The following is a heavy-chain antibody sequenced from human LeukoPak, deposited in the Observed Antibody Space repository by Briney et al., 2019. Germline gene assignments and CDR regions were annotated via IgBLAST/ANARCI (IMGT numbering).Heavy chain of an antibody. Sequence: QPGGSLRLSCAASGFTFSSYRMSWVRQAPGKGLEWVANINQDGSEMFYVDSVKGRFTISRDNSKNTLYLHMSNLRAEDTALYYCAKDLAGGNVPDSWGQGTLVTVYS. J-gene: IGHJ4*02. CDR2: INQDGSEM. CDR3: AKDLAGGNVPDS. CDR1: GFTFSSYR. D-gene: IGHD2-8*02. V-gene: IGHV3-7*01.